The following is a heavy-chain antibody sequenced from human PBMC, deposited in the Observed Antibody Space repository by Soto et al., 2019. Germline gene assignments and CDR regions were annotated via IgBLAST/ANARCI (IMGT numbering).Heavy chain of an antibody. CDR3: ATGRWATIGYYYYYMDV. D-gene: IGHD5-12*01. J-gene: IGHJ6*03. Sequence: ASVKVSCQISGYTLTELSMHWVRQAPGKGLEWMGGFDPEDGETIYAQKFQGRVTMTEDTSTDTAYMELSSLRSEDTAVYYCATGRWATIGYYYYYMDVWGKGTTVTVSS. CDR2: FDPEDGET. V-gene: IGHV1-24*01. CDR1: GYTLTELS.